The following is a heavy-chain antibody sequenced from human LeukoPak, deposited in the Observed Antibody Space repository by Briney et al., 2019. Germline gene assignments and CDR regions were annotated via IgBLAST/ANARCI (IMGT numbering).Heavy chain of an antibody. J-gene: IGHJ5*02. CDR1: GFTFTSYW. CDR2: SNADGSAT. CDR3: AKDPGPDNWFDP. V-gene: IGHV3-74*01. Sequence: PGGSLRLSCAASGFTFTSYWMHWVRQAPGKGLVWVSRSNADGSATSYADSVKGRFTISRDNSKNTLYLQMNSLRAEDTAVYYCAKDPGPDNWFDPWGQGTLATVSS.